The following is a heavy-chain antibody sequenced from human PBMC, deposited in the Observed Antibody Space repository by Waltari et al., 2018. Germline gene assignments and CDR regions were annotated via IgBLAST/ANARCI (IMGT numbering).Heavy chain of an antibody. J-gene: IGHJ4*02. Sequence: EVQLVDSGGGLVQPGGSLRLSCAASGFTFSRNWMSWVRQAPGRGVEWLANIKPDGSQQYYVDSVRGRFSISRDNAKNSLYLQLNSLRAEDTAIYYCARDFNWGWDFWGQGTLVTVSS. V-gene: IGHV3-7*03. CDR1: GFTFSRNW. CDR2: IKPDGSQQ. CDR3: ARDFNWGWDF. D-gene: IGHD7-27*01.